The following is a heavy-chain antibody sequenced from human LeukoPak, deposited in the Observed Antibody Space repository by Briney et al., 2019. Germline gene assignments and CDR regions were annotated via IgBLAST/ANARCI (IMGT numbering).Heavy chain of an antibody. CDR1: GGSISSYF. D-gene: IGHD6-13*01. Sequence: SEALSLTCTVSGGSISSYFWSWIRQPAGKGLEWIGRIYTSGSTNYSPSLKSRVTMSVDTSKNQFSLKLDSVTAADTAVYYCAREVEAAARGLDYWGQGTLVTVSS. V-gene: IGHV4-4*07. CDR3: AREVEAAARGLDY. J-gene: IGHJ4*02. CDR2: IYTSGST.